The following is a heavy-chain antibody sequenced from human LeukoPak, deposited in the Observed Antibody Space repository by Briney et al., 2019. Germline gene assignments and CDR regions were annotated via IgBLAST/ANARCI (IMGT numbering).Heavy chain of an antibody. CDR3: ARVGYSYGLVYFDY. V-gene: IGHV3-11*01. Sequence: GGSLRLSCAACGFTFSDYYMSWIRQAPGKGLEWVSYISSSGSTIYYADSVKGRFTISRDNAKNSLYLQMNSLRVEDTAVYYCARVGYSYGLVYFDYWGQGTLVTVSS. J-gene: IGHJ4*02. CDR1: GFTFSDYY. CDR2: ISSSGSTI. D-gene: IGHD5-18*01.